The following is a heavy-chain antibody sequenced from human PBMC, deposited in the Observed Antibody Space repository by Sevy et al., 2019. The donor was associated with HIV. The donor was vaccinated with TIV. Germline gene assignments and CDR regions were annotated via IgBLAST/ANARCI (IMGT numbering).Heavy chain of an antibody. Sequence: GGSLRLSCAASGFTFSSYAMSWVRQAPGKGLEGVSAISGSGGSTYYADSGKGRFTISRDNSKNTLYLQMNSLRAEDTAVYYCAKDPSRYDFWSGYYGYFDYWGQGTLVTVSS. CDR1: GFTFSSYA. J-gene: IGHJ4*02. CDR2: ISGSGGST. V-gene: IGHV3-23*01. D-gene: IGHD3-3*01. CDR3: AKDPSRYDFWSGYYGYFDY.